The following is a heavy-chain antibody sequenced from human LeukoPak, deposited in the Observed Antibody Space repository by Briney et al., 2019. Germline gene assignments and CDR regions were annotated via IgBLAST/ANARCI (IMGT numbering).Heavy chain of an antibody. CDR2: IYYNGST. V-gene: IGHV4-59*01. Sequence: PSETLSLTCTVSGGSISSYYWSWIRQPPGKGLEWIGYIYYNGSTNYNPSLKSRVTISVDTSKNQFSLKLSSVTAADTAVYYCARQDSSGYYPIDYWGQGTLVTVSS. CDR3: ARQDSSGYYPIDY. D-gene: IGHD3-22*01. CDR1: GGSISSYY. J-gene: IGHJ4*02.